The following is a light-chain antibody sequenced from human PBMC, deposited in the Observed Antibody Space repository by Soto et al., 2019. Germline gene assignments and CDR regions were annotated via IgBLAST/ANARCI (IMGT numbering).Light chain of an antibody. V-gene: IGLV2-11*01. CDR1: SSDVGAYNY. CDR2: DVS. CDR3: YSYAGSYTWV. Sequence: QSVLTQPRSVSGSPGQSVTISCTGTSSDVGAYNYVSWYQQLPGKAPKLIIYDVSERPSGVPDRFSGSKSGNTASLTISGRQAEDEADYYCYSYAGSYTWVFGGGTKVTVL. J-gene: IGLJ3*02.